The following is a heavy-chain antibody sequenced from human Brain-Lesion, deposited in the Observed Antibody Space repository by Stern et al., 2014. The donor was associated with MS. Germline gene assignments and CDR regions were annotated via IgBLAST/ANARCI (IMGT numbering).Heavy chain of an antibody. J-gene: IGHJ6*02. CDR2: INPNTGGK. D-gene: IGHD3-3*01. CDR3: ARDQRGITIFGVVTDYYYLGMDV. Sequence: QEQLVQSGAEVKKPGASVKVSCKTSGYIFTGYYIHWVRQAPGQGLEWMAWINPNTGGKKYSQKFQGRVTMSRDTSISTAYVELSSLTSDDTAVYYCARDQRGITIFGVVTDYYYLGMDVWGQGTTVTVSS. V-gene: IGHV1-2*02. CDR1: GYIFTGYY.